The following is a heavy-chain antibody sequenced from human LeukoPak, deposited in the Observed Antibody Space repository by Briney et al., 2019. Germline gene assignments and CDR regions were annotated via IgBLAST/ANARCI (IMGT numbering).Heavy chain of an antibody. J-gene: IGHJ6*02. D-gene: IGHD4-17*01. Sequence: SETLPLTCAVYGGSSSGYYWSWIRQPPGKGLEWIGEINHSGSTNYNPSLKSRVTISVDTSKNQFSLKLSSVTAADTAVYYCARRPDYGYYYGMDVWGQGTTVTVSS. CDR1: GGSSSGYY. CDR3: ARRPDYGYYYGMDV. V-gene: IGHV4-34*01. CDR2: INHSGST.